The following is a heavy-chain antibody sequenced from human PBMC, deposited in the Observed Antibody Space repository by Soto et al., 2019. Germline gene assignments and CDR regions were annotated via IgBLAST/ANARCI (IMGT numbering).Heavy chain of an antibody. CDR2: IIPILGIA. V-gene: IGHV1-69*04. CDR3: AKDNGYDSSGYGAPNAFDI. CDR1: GGTFSSYT. Sequence: SVKVSCKASGGTFSSYTISWVRQAPGQGLEWMGRIIPILGIANYAQKFQGRVTITADKSTSTAYMELSSLRAEDTAVYYCAKDNGYDSSGYGAPNAFDIWGQGTMVTVSS. J-gene: IGHJ3*02. D-gene: IGHD3-22*01.